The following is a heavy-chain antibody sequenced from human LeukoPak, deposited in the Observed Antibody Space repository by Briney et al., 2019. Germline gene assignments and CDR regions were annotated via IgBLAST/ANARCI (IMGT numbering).Heavy chain of an antibody. V-gene: IGHV1-2*02. CDR2: INPNSGGT. Sequence: VASVKVSCKASGYTFTGYHMHWVRQAPGQGLEWMGWINPNSGGTNYAQKFQGGVTMTRDTSISTAYMELSRLRSDDTAVYYCARARGSQDRYFDYWGQGTLVTVSS. CDR3: ARARGSQDRYFDY. J-gene: IGHJ4*02. D-gene: IGHD1-26*01. CDR1: GYTFTGYH.